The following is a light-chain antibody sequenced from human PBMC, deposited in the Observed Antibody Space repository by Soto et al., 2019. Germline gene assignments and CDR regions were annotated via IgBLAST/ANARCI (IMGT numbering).Light chain of an antibody. CDR3: QQYSSLPHT. V-gene: IGKV3-20*01. CDR2: GVS. CDR1: QSVSNSF. Sequence: ESVLTQSPGTLSLSPGERATLSGSASQSVSNSFFAWYQQKPGQAPRLLIYGVSSRASGIPDRFSGSGSGTDFTLTSSRLEPEDFVVYYCQQYSSLPHTFGQGTKLEVK. J-gene: IGKJ2*01.